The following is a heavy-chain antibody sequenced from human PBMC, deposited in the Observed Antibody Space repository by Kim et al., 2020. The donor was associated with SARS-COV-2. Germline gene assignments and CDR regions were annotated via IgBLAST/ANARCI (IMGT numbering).Heavy chain of an antibody. CDR1: GFTFSGSA. CDR2: IRSKANSYAT. V-gene: IGHV3-73*01. CDR3: TRNSDYGSGSYENWFDP. J-gene: IGHJ5*02. D-gene: IGHD3-10*01. Sequence: GGSLRLSCAASGFTFSGSAMHWVRQASGKGLEWVGRIRSKANSYATAYAASVKGRFTISRDDSKNTAYLQMNSLKTEDTAVYYCTRNSDYGSGSYENWFDPWGQGTLVTVSS.